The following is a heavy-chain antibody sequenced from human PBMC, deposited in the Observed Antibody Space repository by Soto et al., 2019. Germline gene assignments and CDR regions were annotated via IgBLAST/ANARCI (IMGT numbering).Heavy chain of an antibody. Sequence: SETLSLTCAVYGGSFSCYYWSWIRQPPGKGLEWIGEINHSGSTNYNPSHKSRVTISVDTSKNQFSLKLSSVTAADTAVYYGARVXLSGVWGSYRSFRYFDYWGQGTLVTVSS. D-gene: IGHD3-16*02. CDR1: GGSFSCYY. J-gene: IGHJ4*02. V-gene: IGHV4-34*01. CDR3: ARVXLSGVWGSYRSFRYFDY. CDR2: INHSGST.